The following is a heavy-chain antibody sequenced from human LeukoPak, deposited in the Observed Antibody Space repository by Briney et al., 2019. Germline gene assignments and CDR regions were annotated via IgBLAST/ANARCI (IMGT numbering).Heavy chain of an antibody. Sequence: GGSLRLSCAASGFTFSSYSMNWVRQAPGKGLEWVSSISSSSSYIYYADSVKGRFTISRDNAKNSLYLRMNSLRAEDTAVYYCARDRTEWFGGSSIDYWGQGTLVTVSS. J-gene: IGHJ4*02. CDR3: ARDRTEWFGGSSIDY. CDR2: ISSSSSYI. V-gene: IGHV3-21*01. D-gene: IGHD3-10*01. CDR1: GFTFSSYS.